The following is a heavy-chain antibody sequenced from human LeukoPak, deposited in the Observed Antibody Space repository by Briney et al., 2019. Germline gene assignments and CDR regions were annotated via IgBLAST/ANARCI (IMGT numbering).Heavy chain of an antibody. J-gene: IGHJ4*02. CDR3: ARGQGSYGDY. CDR2: IYHSGST. CDR1: GFTFSGYAM. V-gene: IGHV4-4*02. Sequence: PGGSLRLSCAASGFTFSGYAMTWVRQPPGKGLEWIGEIYHSGSTNYNPSLRSRVTISVDRSKNQFALKLTSVTAADTAVYYCARGQGSYGDYWGQGTLVIVSS. D-gene: IGHD5-18*01.